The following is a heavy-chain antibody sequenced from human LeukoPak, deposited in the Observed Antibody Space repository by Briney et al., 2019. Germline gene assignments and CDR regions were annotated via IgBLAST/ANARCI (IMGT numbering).Heavy chain of an antibody. CDR2: INHSGST. J-gene: IGHJ4*02. D-gene: IGHD4-11*01. CDR1: GGSFSGYY. Sequence: SETLSLTCAVYGGSFSGYYWSWIRQPPGKGLEWIGEINHSGSTNYNPSLKSRVTISVDTSKNQFPLKLSSVTAADTAVYYCARTPRTTVTTRFDYWGQGTLVTVSS. V-gene: IGHV4-34*01. CDR3: ARTPRTTVTTRFDY.